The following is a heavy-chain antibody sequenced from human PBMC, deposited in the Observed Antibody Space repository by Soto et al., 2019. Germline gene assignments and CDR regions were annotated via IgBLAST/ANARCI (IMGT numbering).Heavy chain of an antibody. CDR3: AKGYGGYCSSTSCLDYYYYYYMDV. D-gene: IGHD2-2*01. CDR2: ISGSGGST. Sequence: GGSLRLSCAASGFTFSSYAMSWVRQAPGKGLEWVSAISGSGGSTYYADSVKGRFTISRDNSKNTLYLQMNSLRAEDTAVYYCAKGYGGYCSSTSCLDYYYYYYMDVWGKGTTVTVSS. CDR1: GFTFSSYA. V-gene: IGHV3-23*01. J-gene: IGHJ6*03.